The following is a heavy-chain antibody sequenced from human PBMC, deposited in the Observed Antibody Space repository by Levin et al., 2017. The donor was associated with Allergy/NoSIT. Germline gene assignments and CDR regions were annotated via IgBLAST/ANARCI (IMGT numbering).Heavy chain of an antibody. CDR1: GFTFSSYS. Sequence: GGSLRLSCAASGFTFSSYSMNWVRQAPGKGLEWVSSISSSSSYIYYADSVKGRFTISRDNAKNSLYLQMNSLRAEDTAVYYCARDVGYSDGYSPGEDAFDIWGQGTMVTVSS. V-gene: IGHV3-21*01. J-gene: IGHJ3*02. CDR3: ARDVGYSDGYSPGEDAFDI. CDR2: ISSSSSYI. D-gene: IGHD5-18*01.